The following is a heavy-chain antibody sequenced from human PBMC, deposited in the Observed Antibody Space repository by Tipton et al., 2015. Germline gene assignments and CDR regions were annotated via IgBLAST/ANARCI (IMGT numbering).Heavy chain of an antibody. CDR2: IYYSGST. D-gene: IGHD3-10*01. J-gene: IGHJ6*02. CDR3: ARGHYVSRMDV. Sequence: LRLSCTVSGGSINNNYWSWIRQPPGKGLEWIGYIYYSGSTNYNPSLKSRVTISVDTSKNQFSLKLSSVTAADTAVYYCARGHYVSRMDVWGQGTTVTVSS. V-gene: IGHV4-59*01. CDR1: GGSINNNY.